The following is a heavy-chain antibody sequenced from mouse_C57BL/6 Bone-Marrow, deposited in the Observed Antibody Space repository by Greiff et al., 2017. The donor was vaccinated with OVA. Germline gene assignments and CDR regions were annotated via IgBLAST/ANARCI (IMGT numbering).Heavy chain of an antibody. J-gene: IGHJ1*03. D-gene: IGHD2-4*01. V-gene: IGHV5-15*01. CDR3: ARKRDYGGEGWYFDV. Sequence: EVQGVESGGGLVQPGGSLKLSCAASGFTFSDYGMAWVRQAPRKGTEWVAFISNLAYSIYYADTVTGRFTISRENAKNTLYLEMSSLRSEDAALYYCARKRDYGGEGWYFDVWCTGTTVTVSS. CDR1: GFTFSDYG. CDR2: ISNLAYSI.